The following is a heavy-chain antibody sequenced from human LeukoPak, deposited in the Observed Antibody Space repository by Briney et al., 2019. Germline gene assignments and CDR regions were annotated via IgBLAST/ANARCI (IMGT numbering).Heavy chain of an antibody. Sequence: ASVTVSCKTSGYSFIGYHMHWVRQAPGQGLEWMGWTNPNTGGTKYAQKFQGRVTMTRDTSISTGYMELSSLRSDDTAVYFCASVEMATIGFEHWGQGTLVTVSS. CDR1: GYSFIGYH. J-gene: IGHJ4*02. D-gene: IGHD5-24*01. CDR2: TNPNTGGT. V-gene: IGHV1-2*02. CDR3: ASVEMATIGFEH.